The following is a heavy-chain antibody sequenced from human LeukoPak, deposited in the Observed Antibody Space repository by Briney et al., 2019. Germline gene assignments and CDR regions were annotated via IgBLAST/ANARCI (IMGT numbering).Heavy chain of an antibody. D-gene: IGHD3-22*01. CDR1: GFTFSSYA. J-gene: IGHJ4*02. Sequence: GGSLRLSCAASGFTFSSYAMSWVRQAPGKGLEWVSAISGSGGSTYYADSVKGRFTISRDNPKNTLYLQMNSLRAEDTAVYYCANSRVYYDSSGYYPLDYWGQGTLVTVSS. CDR2: ISGSGGST. CDR3: ANSRVYYDSSGYYPLDY. V-gene: IGHV3-23*01.